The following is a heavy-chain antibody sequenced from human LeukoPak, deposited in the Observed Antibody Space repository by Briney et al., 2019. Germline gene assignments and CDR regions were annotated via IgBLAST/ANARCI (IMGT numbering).Heavy chain of an antibody. Sequence: GGSLRLSSAASGFTFDSFGMNWVRQAPGKGLEWASGISGSGESTHYADSVKGRFTISRDNSKNTLYLQMNSRRVEDTALYSCEKVILTGYDYDSWGQGALVTFSS. CDR3: EKVILTGYDYDS. CDR2: ISGSGEST. J-gene: IGHJ5*01. D-gene: IGHD3-9*01. V-gene: IGHV3-23*01. CDR1: GFTFDSFG.